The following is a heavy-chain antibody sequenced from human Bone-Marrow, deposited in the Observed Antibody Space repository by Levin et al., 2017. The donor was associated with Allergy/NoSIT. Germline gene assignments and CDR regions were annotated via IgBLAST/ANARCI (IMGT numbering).Heavy chain of an antibody. CDR2: ISFDGSDK. V-gene: IGHV3-30-3*01. CDR1: VFSFRNYA. D-gene: IGHD2-15*01. J-gene: IGHJ4*02. CDR3: AKDVAKTPALGYFDS. Sequence: GGSLRLSCAASVFSFRNYAMNWVRQAPGKGLEWVAVISFDGSDKSYRDSVRGRFTVSRDNSKNTVYLQMDSLRPDDTAVYYCAKDVAKTPALGYFDSWGQGNLVTVSA.